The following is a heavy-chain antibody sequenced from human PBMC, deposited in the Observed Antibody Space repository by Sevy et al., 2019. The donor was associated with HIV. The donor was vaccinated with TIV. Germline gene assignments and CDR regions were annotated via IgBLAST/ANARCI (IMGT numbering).Heavy chain of an antibody. CDR1: GFTFSNAW. CDR2: IKGKIYDGTI. CDR3: TTASWSQEDYYNY. V-gene: IGHV3-15*01. Sequence: GGSLRLSCAASGFTFSNAWMSWVRQAPGKGLEWVGRIKGKIYDGTIDYAAPVKGRFSISRDDSKNTLYLQMNSLKTDETAVYYCTTASWSQEDYYNYWGQGTLVTVSS. J-gene: IGHJ4*02. D-gene: IGHD6-13*01.